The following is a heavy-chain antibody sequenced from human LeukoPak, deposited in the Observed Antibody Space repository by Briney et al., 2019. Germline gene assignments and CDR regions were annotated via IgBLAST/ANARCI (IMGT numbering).Heavy chain of an antibody. V-gene: IGHV3-15*01. D-gene: IGHD2-15*01. Sequence: GGSLRLSCAASGFSFNDAWMSWVRQAPGKGLEWVGRIKRKTDGGTTDYAAPVKGRFSISRDDSKTSLYLQMNNLQTQDTAVYYCTTDTRRVVVPKWGQGTLVTVSS. J-gene: IGHJ4*02. CDR2: IKRKTDGGTT. CDR3: TTDTRRVVVPK. CDR1: GFSFNDAW.